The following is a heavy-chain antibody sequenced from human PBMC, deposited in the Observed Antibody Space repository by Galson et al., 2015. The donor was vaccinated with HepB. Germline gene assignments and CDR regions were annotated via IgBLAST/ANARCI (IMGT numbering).Heavy chain of an antibody. Sequence: SVKVSCKASGGTFSNYAISWVRQAPGQGLEWMGEIIPIFASANYAQKFEGRVTITADESKTTVYMELSSLRSEDTAVYYCARGGLLGSKIWYFDLWGRGTLVTVSA. D-gene: IGHD2-15*01. J-gene: IGHJ2*01. CDR2: IIPIFASA. CDR1: GGTFSNYA. CDR3: ARGGLLGSKIWYFDL. V-gene: IGHV1-69*13.